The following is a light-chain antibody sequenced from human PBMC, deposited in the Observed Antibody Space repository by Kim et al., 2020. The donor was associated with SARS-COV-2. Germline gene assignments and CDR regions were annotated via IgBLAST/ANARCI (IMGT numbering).Light chain of an antibody. V-gene: IGLV1-47*01. CDR3: AAWDDSLSGRV. CDR1: SANIGSNY. CDR2: RNN. Sequence: GERVPTYCSGTSANIGSNYVYWYQQLPGTAPKLLIYRNNQRPSGVPDRFSGSKSGTSAALAISGLRSEDEADYYCAAWDDSLSGRVFGGGTKLTVL. J-gene: IGLJ3*02.